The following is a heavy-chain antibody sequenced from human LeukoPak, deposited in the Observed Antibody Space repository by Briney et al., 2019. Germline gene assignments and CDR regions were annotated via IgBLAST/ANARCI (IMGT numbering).Heavy chain of an antibody. CDR3: GRDALVGFLSYYYIDV. CDR2: ISNSGST. CDR1: DGPIRSHY. J-gene: IGHJ6*03. D-gene: IGHD3-10*01. Sequence: SETLSLTCTVSDGPIRSHYWTWIRQSPIKGLEWIGDISNSGSTKYNPSLRSRVTISIDTSRSQFSLRLSSVTAADTAVYYCGRDALVGFLSYYYIDVWGKGITVTVSS. V-gene: IGHV4-59*11.